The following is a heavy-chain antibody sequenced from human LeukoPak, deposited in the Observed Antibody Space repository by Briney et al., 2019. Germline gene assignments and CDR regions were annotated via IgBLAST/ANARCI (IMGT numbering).Heavy chain of an antibody. D-gene: IGHD3-10*01. Sequence: SVKVSCKAWIHLRSLLYAQGATGAPGQGLEWMGGIIPIFGTANYAQKFQGRVTITADESTSTAYMELSSLRSEDTAVYYCARHLYGLGRGSDAFDIWGQGTMVTVSS. CDR2: IIPIFGTA. V-gene: IGHV1-69*13. CDR1: IHLRSLL. J-gene: IGHJ3*02. CDR3: ARHLYGLGRGSDAFDI.